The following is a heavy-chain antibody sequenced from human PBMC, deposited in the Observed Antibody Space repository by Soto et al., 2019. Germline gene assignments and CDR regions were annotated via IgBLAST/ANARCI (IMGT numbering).Heavy chain of an antibody. V-gene: IGHV1-69*13. Sequence: SVKVSCKASVGTFSSYAISWVRQAPGQGLEWMGGIIPIFGTANYAQKFQGRVTITADESTSTAYMELSSLRSEDTAVYYCARAVTTKVDWFDPWGQGTLVTVSS. J-gene: IGHJ5*02. CDR1: VGTFSSYA. D-gene: IGHD4-17*01. CDR3: ARAVTTKVDWFDP. CDR2: IIPIFGTA.